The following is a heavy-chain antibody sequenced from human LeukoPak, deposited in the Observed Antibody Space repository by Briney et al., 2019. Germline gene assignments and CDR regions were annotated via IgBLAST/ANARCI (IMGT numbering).Heavy chain of an antibody. CDR3: ARDPPSDSRFDP. J-gene: IGHJ5*02. CDR2: ITAYNDNT. V-gene: IGHV1-18*01. D-gene: IGHD3-22*01. CDR1: GYTFTNYG. Sequence: ASVKVSCKASGYTFTNYGISWVRQAPGQGLEWMGWITAYNDNTNSAQKFQGRVTMTRDTSISTAYMELSRLRSDDTAVYYCARDPPSDSRFDPWGQGTLVTVSS.